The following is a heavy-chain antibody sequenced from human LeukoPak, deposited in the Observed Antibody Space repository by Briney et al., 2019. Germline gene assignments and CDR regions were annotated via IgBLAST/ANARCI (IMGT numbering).Heavy chain of an antibody. V-gene: IGHV3-48*01. J-gene: IGHJ4*02. CDR2: ISSSSSTI. CDR3: ARATPGVVGAAGY. D-gene: IGHD1-26*01. CDR1: GFTFSSYS. Sequence: GGSLRLSCAASGFTFSSYSMNWVRQAPGKGLEWVSYISSSSSTIYYADSVKGRFTISRDNAKNSLYLQMNSLRAEDTAVYYCARATPGVVGAAGYWGQGTLVTVSS.